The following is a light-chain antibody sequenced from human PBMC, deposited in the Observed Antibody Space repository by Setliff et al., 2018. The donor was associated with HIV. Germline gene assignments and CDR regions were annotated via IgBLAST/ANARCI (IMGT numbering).Light chain of an antibody. CDR3: CSYSGRYTSVV. J-gene: IGLJ2*01. CDR2: DLS. CDR1: SSDVGGYDY. Sequence: QSALTQPPSVSGSPGQSVTVSCTGTSSDVGGYDYVSWYQQHPGKAPKLIIYDLSKRPSGVPDRFPGSKSGNTASLTISGLQAEDEAEHYCCSYSGRYTSVVFGGGTKVTVL. V-gene: IGLV2-11*01.